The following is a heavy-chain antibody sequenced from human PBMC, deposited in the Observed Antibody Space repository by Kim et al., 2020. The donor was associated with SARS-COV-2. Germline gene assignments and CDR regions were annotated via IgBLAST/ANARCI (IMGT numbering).Heavy chain of an antibody. J-gene: IGHJ4*02. CDR2: INPNSGGT. CDR1: GYTFTGYY. V-gene: IGHV1-2*04. D-gene: IGHD6-13*01. Sequence: ASVKVSCKASGYTFTGYYMHWVRQAPGQGLEWMGWINPNSGGTNYAQKFQGWVTMTRDTSISTAYMELSRLRSDDTAVYYCARGGGIAAAGVYYFYYWGQGTLVTVSS. CDR3: ARGGGIAAAGVYYFYY.